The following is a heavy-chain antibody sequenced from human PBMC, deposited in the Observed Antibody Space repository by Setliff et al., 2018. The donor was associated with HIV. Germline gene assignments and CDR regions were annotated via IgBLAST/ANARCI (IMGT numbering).Heavy chain of an antibody. CDR2: IWYDGSNK. J-gene: IGHJ4*02. CDR1: RTTFSGYG. V-gene: IGHV3-33*08. D-gene: IGHD4-4*01. CDR3: ARDTLHKDY. Sequence: PGGSLRLSCRGFRTTFSGYGLNWVRQAPGKGLEWVAVIWYDGSNKYYADSVKGRFTISRDNSKNTLYLQMNSLRAEDTAVYYCARDTLHKDYWGQGTLVTVS.